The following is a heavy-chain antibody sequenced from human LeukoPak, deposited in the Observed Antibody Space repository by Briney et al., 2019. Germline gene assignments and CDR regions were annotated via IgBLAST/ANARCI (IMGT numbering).Heavy chain of an antibody. CDR3: ARGSDDSSGYYQNLDY. Sequence: GASVKVSCKASGGTFSSYAISWVRQAPGQGLEWMGGIIPIFGTANYAQKFQGRVTITTDESTSTAYMELSSLRSEDTAVYYCARGSDDSSGYYQNLDYWGQGTLVTVSS. CDR1: GGTFSSYA. J-gene: IGHJ4*02. D-gene: IGHD3-22*01. V-gene: IGHV1-69*05. CDR2: IIPIFGTA.